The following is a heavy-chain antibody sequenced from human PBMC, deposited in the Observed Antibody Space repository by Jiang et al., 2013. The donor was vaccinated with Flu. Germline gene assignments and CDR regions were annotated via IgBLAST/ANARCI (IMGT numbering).Heavy chain of an antibody. D-gene: IGHD6-19*01. CDR2: INTNTGNP. Sequence: NWVRQAPGQGLEWMGWINTNTGNPTYAQGFTGRFVFSLDTSVSTSYLQISGLKAEDTGVYFCARGGIAVSGSSPMDVWGQGTTVTVSS. V-gene: IGHV7-4-1*02. J-gene: IGHJ6*02. CDR3: ARGGIAVSGSSPMDV.